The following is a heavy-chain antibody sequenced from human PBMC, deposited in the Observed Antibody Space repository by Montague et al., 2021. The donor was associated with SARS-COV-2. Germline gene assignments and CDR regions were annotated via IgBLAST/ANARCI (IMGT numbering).Heavy chain of an antibody. CDR3: AKDVWSGSYAWGYFDF. CDR2: INWNSDII. D-gene: IGHD3-3*01. J-gene: IGHJ4*02. V-gene: IGHV3-9*01. CDR1: GFTFDNFG. Sequence: SLRLSCATSGFTFDNFGMVWVRQSPGKGLEWVAGINWNSDIIAYADSVKGRFTISRDNAKNSVYLQMNSLGAEDTALYYCAKDVWSGSYAWGYFDFWGQGTLVTVSS.